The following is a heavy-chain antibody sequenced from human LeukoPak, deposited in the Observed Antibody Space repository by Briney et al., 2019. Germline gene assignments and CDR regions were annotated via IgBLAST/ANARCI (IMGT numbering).Heavy chain of an antibody. Sequence: GESLKISCAASGFTFSSYAMSWVRQAPGKGLEWVSAISGSGDSTYYADSVKGRFPISRDNSKNTLYLHMNSLRAEDTAVYYCAKESGYDSSGYFDSWGQGTLVTVSS. J-gene: IGHJ4*02. V-gene: IGHV3-23*01. CDR3: AKESGYDSSGYFDS. CDR2: ISGSGDST. D-gene: IGHD3-22*01. CDR1: GFTFSSYA.